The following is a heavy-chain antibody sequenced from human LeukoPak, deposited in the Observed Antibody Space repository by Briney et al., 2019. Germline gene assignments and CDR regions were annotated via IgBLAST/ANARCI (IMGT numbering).Heavy chain of an antibody. CDR3: ARDTLSYYYYGMDV. V-gene: IGHV4-39*07. CDR2: IYTSGST. J-gene: IGHJ6*02. Sequence: SETLSLTCTVSGGSISSSSYYWGWIRQPPGKGLEWIGRIYTSGSTNYNPSLKSRVTMSVDTSKNQFSLKLSSVTAADTAVYYCARDTLSYYYYGMDVWGQGTTVTVSS. CDR1: GGSISSSSYY.